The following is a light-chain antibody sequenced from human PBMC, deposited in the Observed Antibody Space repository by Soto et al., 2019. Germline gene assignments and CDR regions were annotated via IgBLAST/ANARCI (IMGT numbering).Light chain of an antibody. CDR2: SGS. CDR1: NIGTKS. CDR3: QVWDSSSDHVV. J-gene: IGLJ2*01. V-gene: IGLV3-21*04. Sequence: SYELTQPPSASVAPGQTARITCGGNNIGTKSVHWYQQKPGQAPVLVIYSGSDRPSGIPERFSGSNSGNTATLTISRVEAGDEADYYCQVWDSSSDHVVFGGGTKLTVL.